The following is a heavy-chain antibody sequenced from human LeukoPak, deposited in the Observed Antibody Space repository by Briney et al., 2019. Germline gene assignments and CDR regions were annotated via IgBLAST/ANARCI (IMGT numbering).Heavy chain of an antibody. V-gene: IGHV4-38-2*02. J-gene: IGHJ4*02. CDR3: ARGQRVVIDY. Sequence: SETLSLTCTVSGYSISSGYYWGWIRQPPGKGLEWIGSIYHSGSTYYNPSLKSRVTISVDTSKNQFSPKLSSVTAADTAVYYCARGQRVVIDYWGQGTLVTVSS. CDR2: IYHSGST. CDR1: GYSISSGYY. D-gene: IGHD3-22*01.